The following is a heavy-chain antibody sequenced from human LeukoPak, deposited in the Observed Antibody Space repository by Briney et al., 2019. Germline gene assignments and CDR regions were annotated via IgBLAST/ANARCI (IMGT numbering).Heavy chain of an antibody. Sequence: AASVKVSCKASGGTFSSYTISWVRLAPGQGLEWMGRIIPILGIANYAQKFQGRVTITADKSTSTAYMELSSLRSEDTAVYYCAREEEMATITPGAYYFDYWGQGTLVTVSS. V-gene: IGHV1-69*04. J-gene: IGHJ4*02. CDR3: AREEEMATITPGAYYFDY. D-gene: IGHD5-24*01. CDR2: IIPILGIA. CDR1: GGTFSSYT.